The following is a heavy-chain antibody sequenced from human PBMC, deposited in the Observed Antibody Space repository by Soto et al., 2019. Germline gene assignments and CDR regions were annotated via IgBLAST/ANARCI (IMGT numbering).Heavy chain of an antibody. D-gene: IGHD3-16*02. Sequence: EVQLLESGGGLVQPGGSLRLSCAASGFTFSSYAMSWVRQAPGKGLEWVSTISGSGGSTYYADSVKGRFTISRDNTKNRLYLQKTSLRAEDTPVYDYAKDLRHVRSVIYGMDVGGQGTMVTVSS. V-gene: IGHV3-23*01. CDR2: ISGSGGST. J-gene: IGHJ6*02. CDR1: GFTFSSYA. CDR3: AKDLRHVRSVIYGMDV.